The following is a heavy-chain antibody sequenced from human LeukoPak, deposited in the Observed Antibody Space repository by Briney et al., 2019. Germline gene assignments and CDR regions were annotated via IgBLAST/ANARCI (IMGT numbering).Heavy chain of an antibody. CDR2: FDPEDGET. V-gene: IGHV1-24*01. CDR1: GYTLTELS. Sequence: ASVTVSCKVSGYTLTELSMHWVRQAPGKGLEWMGGFDPEDGETIYAQKFQGRVTMTEDTSTDTAYMELSSLRSEDTAVYYCARGPGSPTSFDYWGQGTLVTVSS. CDR3: ARGPGSPTSFDY. D-gene: IGHD2-2*01. J-gene: IGHJ4*02.